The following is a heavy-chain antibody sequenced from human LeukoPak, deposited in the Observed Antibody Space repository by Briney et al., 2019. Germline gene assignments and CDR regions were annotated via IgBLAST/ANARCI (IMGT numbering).Heavy chain of an antibody. CDR3: AKGPGLYNWFDP. V-gene: IGHV3-9*01. CDR1: GFTFDDYA. J-gene: IGHJ5*02. CDR2: ISWNSGSI. Sequence: GRSLRLSCAASGFTFDDYAMHWVRQAPGKGLEWVSGISWNSGSIGYADSVKGRFTISRDNAKNSLYLQMNSLRAEDTALYYCAKGPGLYNWFDPWGQGTLVTVSS.